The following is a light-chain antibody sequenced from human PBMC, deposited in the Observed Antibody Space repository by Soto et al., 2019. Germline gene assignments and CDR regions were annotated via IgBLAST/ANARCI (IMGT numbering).Light chain of an antibody. V-gene: IGLV1-51*01. J-gene: IGLJ2*01. CDR2: DNN. CDR1: SSNIGNNY. Sequence: QSVLTQPPSVSAAPGQKVTISCFGSSSNIGNNYVSWYQQFPGTAPKLLVYDNNKRPSGIPDRFSGSKSGTSATLDITGLQTGDEAEYFCGTWDNSLSTVVFGGGTKLTVL. CDR3: GTWDNSLSTVV.